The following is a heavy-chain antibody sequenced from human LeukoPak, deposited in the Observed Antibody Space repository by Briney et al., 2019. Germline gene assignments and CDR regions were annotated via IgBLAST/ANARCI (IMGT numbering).Heavy chain of an antibody. J-gene: IGHJ4*02. D-gene: IGHD3-9*01. Sequence: ASVKVSCKASGGTFSSYAISWVRQAPGQGLEWMGGIIPIFGTANYAQKFQGRVTITTDESTSTAYMELSSLRSEDTAVYYCAIHPSTGLGHPYDILTGYFLPLDYWGQGTLVTVSS. CDR2: IIPIFGTA. V-gene: IGHV1-69*05. CDR1: GGTFSSYA. CDR3: AIHPSTGLGHPYDILTGYFLPLDY.